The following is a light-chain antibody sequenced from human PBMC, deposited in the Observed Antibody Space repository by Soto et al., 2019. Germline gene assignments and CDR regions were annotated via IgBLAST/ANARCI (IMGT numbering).Light chain of an antibody. Sequence: QSALTQPPSASGSPGQSVTISCTGTSSDVGGCNYVSWYQQHPGKAPKLMIYEVSKRPSGVPDRFSGSKSGNTASLTVSGLQAEDEADYYCSSYAGSNNLVFGGGTQLTVL. CDR1: SSDVGGCNY. J-gene: IGLJ2*01. V-gene: IGLV2-8*01. CDR3: SSYAGSNNLV. CDR2: EVS.